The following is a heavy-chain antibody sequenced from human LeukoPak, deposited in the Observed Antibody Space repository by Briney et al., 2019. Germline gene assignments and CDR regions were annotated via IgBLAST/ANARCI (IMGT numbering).Heavy chain of an antibody. V-gene: IGHV4-30-2*01. CDR3: ARDVAETFIAAAGSFDY. D-gene: IGHD6-13*01. CDR1: GGSISSGGYY. CDR2: IYHSGST. Sequence: SETLSLTCTVSGGSISSGGYYWSWIRQPPGKGLEWIGYIYHSGSTYYNPSLKSRVTISVDRSKNQFSLKLSSVTAADTAVYYCARDVAETFIAAAGSFDYWGQGTLVTVSS. J-gene: IGHJ4*02.